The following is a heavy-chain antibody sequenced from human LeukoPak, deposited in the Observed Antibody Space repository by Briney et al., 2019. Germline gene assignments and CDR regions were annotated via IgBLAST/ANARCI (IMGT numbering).Heavy chain of an antibody. V-gene: IGHV3-30*18. Sequence: GGSLRLSCAASGFTFSSYGMHWVRQAPGKGLEWVAVISYDGSNKYYADSVKGRFTISRDNSKNTLYLQMNSLRAEDTAVYYCAKDPSEYCSSTSCYGSFDYWGQGTLVTVSS. CDR2: ISYDGSNK. D-gene: IGHD2-2*01. CDR1: GFTFSSYG. CDR3: AKDPSEYCSSTSCYGSFDY. J-gene: IGHJ4*02.